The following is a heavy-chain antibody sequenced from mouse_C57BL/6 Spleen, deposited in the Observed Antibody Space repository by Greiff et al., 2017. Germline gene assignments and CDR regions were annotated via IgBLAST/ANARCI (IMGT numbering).Heavy chain of an antibody. CDR3: ARGGYDYGAWFAY. J-gene: IGHJ3*01. V-gene: IGHV1-50*01. CDR2: IDPSDSYT. Sequence: VKQSCKASGYTFTSYWMQWVKQRPGQGLEWIGEIDPSDSYTNYNQKFKGKATLTVDTSSSTAYMQLSSLTSEDSAVYYCARGGYDYGAWFAYWGQGTLVTVSA. D-gene: IGHD2-4*01. CDR1: GYTFTSYW.